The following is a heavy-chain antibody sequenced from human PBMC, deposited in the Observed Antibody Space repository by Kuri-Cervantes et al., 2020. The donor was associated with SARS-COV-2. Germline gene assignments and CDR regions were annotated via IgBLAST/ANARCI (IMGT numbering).Heavy chain of an antibody. V-gene: IGHV4-39*01. D-gene: IGHD1-1*01. Sequence: SETLSLTCTVSGASISSSTYYWGWLRQSPGKGREWIGSIYESGDTYYSSSLKSRLSLSVDTSRNQFSLRLTSVTAADTAIYYCARHYAFDNFHKWGQGTQVTVSS. J-gene: IGHJ4*02. CDR2: IYESGDT. CDR1: GASISSSTYY. CDR3: ARHYAFDNFHK.